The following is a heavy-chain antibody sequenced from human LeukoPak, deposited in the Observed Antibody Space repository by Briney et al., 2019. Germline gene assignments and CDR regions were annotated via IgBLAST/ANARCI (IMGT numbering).Heavy chain of an antibody. CDR2: ISASAGST. Sequence: GGSLRLSCAASGFTFSTSGMSWVRQAPGKGLEWVSGISASAGSTSYADSVKGRFTISRDNAKNTLYLQMNSLRAEDTAVYYCARNWNDDYWGQGTLVTVSS. CDR1: GFTFSTSG. J-gene: IGHJ4*02. CDR3: ARNWNDDY. V-gene: IGHV3-23*01. D-gene: IGHD1-1*01.